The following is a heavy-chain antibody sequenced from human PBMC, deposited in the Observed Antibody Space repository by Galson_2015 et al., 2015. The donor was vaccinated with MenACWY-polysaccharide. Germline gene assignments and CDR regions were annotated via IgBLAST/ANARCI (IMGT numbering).Heavy chain of an antibody. J-gene: IGHJ6*02. Sequence: ETLALTCTVSGGSLSGSYWSWTRHPPGKGLEWIGYIYYSGSTNYNPSLKSRVTMSLDISKNQFSLKLSSVTAADTAVYYCARSGTSTSWLYYYYGMDVWGQGTTVTVSS. D-gene: IGHD2-2*01. CDR2: IYYSGST. V-gene: IGHV4-59*01. CDR1: GGSLSGSY. CDR3: ARSGTSTSWLYYYYGMDV.